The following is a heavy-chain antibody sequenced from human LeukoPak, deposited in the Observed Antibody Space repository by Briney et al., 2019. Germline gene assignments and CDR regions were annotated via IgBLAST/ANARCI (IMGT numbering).Heavy chain of an antibody. CDR3: ARPSWGRYFDWLLYY. D-gene: IGHD3-9*01. CDR1: GYTFTIYD. J-gene: IGHJ4*02. CDR2: MNPNSWNR. Sequence: GASVTVSFKASGYTFTIYDINWVGQATGQGLEWMGWMNPNSWNRVYAQKFQGRVSITSNSANSKDSLELSSLRSEDTAVYYCARPSWGRYFDWLLYYWGQGTLVSVSS. V-gene: IGHV1-8*01.